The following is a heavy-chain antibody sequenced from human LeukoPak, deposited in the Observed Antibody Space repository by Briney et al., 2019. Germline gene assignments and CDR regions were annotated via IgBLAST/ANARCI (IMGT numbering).Heavy chain of an antibody. D-gene: IGHD3-10*01. CDR3: ASEGITMVRGVIVSLSYNWFDP. V-gene: IGHV4-39*01. Sequence: PSETLSLTCTVSGGSISSSSYYWGWIRQPPGKGLEWIGSIYYSGSTYYNPSLKSRVTISVDTSKNQFSLKLSSVTAADTAVYYCASEGITMVRGVIVSLSYNWFDPWGQGTLVTVSS. CDR1: GGSISSSSYY. CDR2: IYYSGST. J-gene: IGHJ5*02.